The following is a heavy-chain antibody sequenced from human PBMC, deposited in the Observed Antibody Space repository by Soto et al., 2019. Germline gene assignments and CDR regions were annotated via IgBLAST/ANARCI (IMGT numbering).Heavy chain of an antibody. J-gene: IGHJ4*02. CDR2: IYYSVST. CDR3: ARDRAVWLRPWGLEH. D-gene: IGHD6-19*01. Sequence: SSETLSLTCSFCVCCIKNYYWNLIRQAPVKGLEWIGYIYYSVSTNYHPSLIGRVTSSVGTSKNQFSLKLTSVTAAYTAVCYCARDRAVWLRPWGLEHWGKGDLVNVSS. V-gene: IGHV4-59*01. CDR1: VCCIKNYY.